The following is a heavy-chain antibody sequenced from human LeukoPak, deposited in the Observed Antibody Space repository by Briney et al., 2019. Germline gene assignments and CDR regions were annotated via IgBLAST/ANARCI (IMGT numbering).Heavy chain of an antibody. CDR2: IYSSGST. V-gene: IGHV4-39*01. D-gene: IGHD3-10*01. Sequence: SETLSLTCTVSGGSISSSGYYWVWVRQPPGKGLEWIGTIYSSGSTYYNPSLKSRVTISSDTSKNQFSLKLSSVTAADTAVYYCGSGLTDSWGQGILVTVSS. CDR1: GGSISSSGYY. CDR3: GSGLTDS. J-gene: IGHJ4*02.